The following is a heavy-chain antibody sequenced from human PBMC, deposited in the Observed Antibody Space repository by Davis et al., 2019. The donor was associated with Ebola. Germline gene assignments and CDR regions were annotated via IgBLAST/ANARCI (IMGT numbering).Heavy chain of an antibody. CDR2: ISSSGSTI. Sequence: GGSLRLSCAASGFTFGSSAMNWVRQAPGKGLEWVSYISSSGSTIYYADSVKGRFTISRDNAKNSLYLQMNSLRAEDTAVYYCARDQQLPPVHYYYGMNVWGKGTTVTVSS. CDR1: GFTFGSSA. V-gene: IGHV3-48*03. J-gene: IGHJ6*04. CDR3: ARDQQLPPVHYYYGMNV. D-gene: IGHD6-13*01.